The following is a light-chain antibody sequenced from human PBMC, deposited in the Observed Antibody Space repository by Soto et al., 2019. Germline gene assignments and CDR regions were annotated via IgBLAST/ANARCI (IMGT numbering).Light chain of an antibody. Sequence: EIGLTQSPGTLYFAPGERATLSCRASQRISSFYLAWYQQPPGQAPRLLIYDASSRAAGIPDRFSGGGSGTDFTLTISRLEPEAFGVYYCQPDGGSPRTFGQGTQVEIK. J-gene: IGKJ1*01. CDR3: QPDGGSPRT. V-gene: IGKV3-20*01. CDR1: QRISSFY. CDR2: DAS.